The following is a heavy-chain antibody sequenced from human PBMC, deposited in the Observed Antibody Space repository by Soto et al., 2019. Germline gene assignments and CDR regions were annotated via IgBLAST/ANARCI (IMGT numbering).Heavy chain of an antibody. CDR2: ISSDSRYI. D-gene: IGHD3-16*01. J-gene: IGHJ6*02. Sequence: EVQLVESGGGLVQPGGSLRLSCAASGFTLSNYAVNWVRQAPGKGLEWVSKISSDSRYIYYGDSVKGRFTISRDNARNSVYLQMNSLRDEDTAVYYCARIKLVEFFFINVDVYDMDVWGQGTPVTVSS. CDR1: GFTLSNYA. V-gene: IGHV3-48*02. CDR3: ARIKLVEFFFINVDVYDMDV.